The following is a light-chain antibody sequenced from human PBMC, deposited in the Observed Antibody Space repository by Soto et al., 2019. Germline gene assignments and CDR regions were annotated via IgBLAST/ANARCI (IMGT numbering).Light chain of an antibody. CDR1: QSVSGW. V-gene: IGKV1-5*01. J-gene: IGKJ1*01. CDR2: DAS. CDR3: QQYGTFSGT. Sequence: DIQMTQSPSTLSASVGDTVTVTCRASQSVSGWLAWYQQKPGEAPKLLIYDASALPLGVPSRFSGSGSGTKFTLPIASLQPDDFATYYCQQYGTFSGTFGQGTKVEI.